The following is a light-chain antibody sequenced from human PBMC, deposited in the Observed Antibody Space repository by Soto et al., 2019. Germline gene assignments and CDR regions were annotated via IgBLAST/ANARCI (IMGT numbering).Light chain of an antibody. CDR1: SSNIGAGFD. V-gene: IGLV1-51*01. CDR2: DDN. Sequence: QLVLTQPPSVSGAPGQTVTISCTGSSSNIGAGFDVHWYQQLPGTAPKLLIYDDNKRPSGIPDRFSGSKSGTSATLGITGFQTGDEADYYCGSWDSSLSAYVFGTGTKVTVL. J-gene: IGLJ1*01. CDR3: GSWDSSLSAYV.